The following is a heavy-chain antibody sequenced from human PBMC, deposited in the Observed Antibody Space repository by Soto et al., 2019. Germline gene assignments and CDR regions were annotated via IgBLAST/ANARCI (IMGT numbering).Heavy chain of an antibody. V-gene: IGHV1-3*01. Sequence: ASVKVSCKASGYTFTSYAMHWVRQAPRQRLEWMGWINAGNGNTKYSQKFQGRVTITRDTSASTAYMELSSLRSEDTAVYYCAREFFSSSWYKVANGMDVWGQGTTVTVSS. CDR3: AREFFSSSWYKVANGMDV. D-gene: IGHD6-13*01. CDR1: GYTFTSYA. CDR2: INAGNGNT. J-gene: IGHJ6*02.